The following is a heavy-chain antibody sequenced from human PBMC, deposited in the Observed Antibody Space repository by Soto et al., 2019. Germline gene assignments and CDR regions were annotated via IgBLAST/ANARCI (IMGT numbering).Heavy chain of an antibody. Sequence: QVQLVESGGGVVQPGRSLRLSCAASGFTFSSYGMHWVRQAPGKGLEWVAVISYDGSNKYYADSVQGRFTISRDNSENTLYLQMNSLRAQDTAVYYGAANRGYYYGLTRPLKNHYYGMDVWGQGTTVTVFS. J-gene: IGHJ6*01. CDR2: ISYDGSNK. CDR1: GFTFSSYG. D-gene: IGHD3-10*01. V-gene: IGHV3-30*03. CDR3: AANRGYYYGLTRPLKNHYYGMDV.